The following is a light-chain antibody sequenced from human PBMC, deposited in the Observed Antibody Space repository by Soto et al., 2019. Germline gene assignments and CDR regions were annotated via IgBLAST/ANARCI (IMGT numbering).Light chain of an antibody. CDR1: QYINNY. CDR3: QKYNIAPWT. Sequence: DIPMTQSPSSLSASVGDRVTIACRASQYINNYLAWYQQKPGKVPKLLIKAASTLQSGVPSRFSGSGSGTDFTLTISSLQPEDAATYYCQKYNIAPWTFGQGTKVEIK. V-gene: IGKV1-27*01. J-gene: IGKJ1*01. CDR2: AAS.